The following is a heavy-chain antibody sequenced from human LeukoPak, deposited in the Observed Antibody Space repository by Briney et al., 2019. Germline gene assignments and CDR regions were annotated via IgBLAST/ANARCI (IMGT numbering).Heavy chain of an antibody. D-gene: IGHD1-1*01. CDR3: AKAPGTATAARYFEY. V-gene: IGHV3-30*02. J-gene: IGHJ4*02. CDR1: GFTFSNYG. CDR2: LQNDGGDI. Sequence: GGSLRLSCAASGFTFSNYGMHWVRQAPDKGLEWVAFLQNDGGDIHYADSVKGRFIISRDNAKNSVYLQMNSLRAEDTAVYYCAKAPGTATAARYFEYWGQGTLVTVSS.